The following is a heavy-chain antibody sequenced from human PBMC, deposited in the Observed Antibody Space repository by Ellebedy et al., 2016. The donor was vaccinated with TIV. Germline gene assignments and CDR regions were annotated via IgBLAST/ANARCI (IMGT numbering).Heavy chain of an antibody. CDR3: ARDGPLFGDYPDY. Sequence: GESLKISXAASGFTFSSYWMHWVRQVPGEGLVWVSRVNSDGSSTRYADSVEGRFTISRDNAKNTLFLQMNSLRAEDTALYYCARDGPLFGDYPDYWGQGTLVTVSS. D-gene: IGHD4-17*01. J-gene: IGHJ4*02. V-gene: IGHV3-74*01. CDR2: VNSDGSST. CDR1: GFTFSSYW.